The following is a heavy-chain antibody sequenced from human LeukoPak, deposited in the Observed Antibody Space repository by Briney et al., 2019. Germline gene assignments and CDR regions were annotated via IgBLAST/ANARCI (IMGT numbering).Heavy chain of an antibody. J-gene: IGHJ4*02. V-gene: IGHV4-38-2*01. D-gene: IGHD3-16*02. CDR1: GGSFSGYY. CDR2: IYHSGST. Sequence: SETLSLTCAVYGGSFSGYYWGWIRQPPGKGLEWIGSIYHSGSTYYNPSLKSRVTISVDTSKNQFSLKLSSVTAADTAVYYCASYDYVWGSYRSLSFDYWGQGTLVTVSS. CDR3: ASYDYVWGSYRSLSFDY.